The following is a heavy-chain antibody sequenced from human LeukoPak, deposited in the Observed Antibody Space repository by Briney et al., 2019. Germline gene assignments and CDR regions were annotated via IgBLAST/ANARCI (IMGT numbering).Heavy chain of an antibody. CDR2: ISGSGGST. V-gene: IGHV3-23*01. CDR1: GFTFSSYA. J-gene: IGHJ5*02. Sequence: GGSLRLSCAASGFTFSSYAMSWVRQAPGKGLEWVSAISGSGGSTYYADSVKGRFIISRGNSKNTLYLQMNSLRAEDTAVYYCVLLWFGTPFDPWGQGTLVTVSS. D-gene: IGHD3-10*01. CDR3: VLLWFGTPFDP.